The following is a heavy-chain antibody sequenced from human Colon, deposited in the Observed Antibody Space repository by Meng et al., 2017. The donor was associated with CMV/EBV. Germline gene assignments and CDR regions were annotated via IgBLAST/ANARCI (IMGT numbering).Heavy chain of an antibody. CDR1: GFNVSNSY. D-gene: IGHD2-2*01. J-gene: IGHJ5*02. V-gene: IGHV3-66*04. Sequence: ESGGGLVPPVESVRLSWASSGFNVSNSYMSLVRQAPGKGLEWVSVLYSGGITYYADSVKGRFAISADNSKNTLYLQMDGLRAEDTAVYYCARQVSSSSTYVSWGQGTLVTVSS. CDR3: ARQVSSSSTYVS. CDR2: LYSGGIT.